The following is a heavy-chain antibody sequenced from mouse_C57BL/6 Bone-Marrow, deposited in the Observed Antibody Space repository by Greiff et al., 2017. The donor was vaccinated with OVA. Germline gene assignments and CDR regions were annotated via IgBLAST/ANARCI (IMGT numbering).Heavy chain of an antibody. CDR1: GYTFTDYY. V-gene: IGHV1-26*01. Sequence: VQLKQSGPELVKPGASVKISCKASGYTFTDYYMNWVKQSHGKSLEWIGDINPNNGGTSYNQKFKGKATLTVDKSSSTAYMELRSLTSEDSAVYYCAIDYDYAMDYWGQGTSVTVSS. D-gene: IGHD2-4*01. CDR2: INPNNGGT. CDR3: AIDYDYAMDY. J-gene: IGHJ4*01.